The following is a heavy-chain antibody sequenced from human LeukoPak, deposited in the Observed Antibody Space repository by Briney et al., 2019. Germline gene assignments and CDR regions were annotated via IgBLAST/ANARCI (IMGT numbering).Heavy chain of an antibody. CDR1: GFTFSNAW. J-gene: IGHJ4*02. CDR2: IKSKTDGGTT. V-gene: IGHV3-15*01. D-gene: IGHD4-17*01. Sequence: GGSLRLSCAASGFTFSNAWMSWVRQAPGKGLEWFGHIKSKTDGGTTDYAAPVKGRFTISRDDSKNTLYLQMNSLETEDTAVYFCTTANYGAYDYWGQGTLVTVSS. CDR3: TTANYGAYDY.